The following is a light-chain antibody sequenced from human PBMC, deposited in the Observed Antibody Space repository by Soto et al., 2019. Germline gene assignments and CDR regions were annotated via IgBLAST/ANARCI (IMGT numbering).Light chain of an antibody. Sequence: DIQMTQSPSSLSASVGDRVTITCRASQSISSYLNWYQQKPGKAPKLLIYDAFNLNTGVPSRFSGIRSGTEFTLTISSLQPDDSATYYCQQYNSYWTFGQGTKVDIK. J-gene: IGKJ1*01. CDR3: QQYNSYWT. V-gene: IGKV1-5*01. CDR1: QSISSY. CDR2: DAF.